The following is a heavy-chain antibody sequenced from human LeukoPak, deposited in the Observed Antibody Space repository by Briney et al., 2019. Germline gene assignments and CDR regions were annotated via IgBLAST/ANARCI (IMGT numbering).Heavy chain of an antibody. CDR3: ARDTNMYYYDSSGPTGGFDY. D-gene: IGHD3-22*01. CDR1: GFTFSSYA. V-gene: IGHV3-30*04. CDR2: ISYDGSNK. J-gene: IGHJ4*02. Sequence: PGGSLRLSCAASGFTFSSYAMHWVRQAPGKGLEWVAVISYDGSNKYYADSVKGRFTISRDNSKNTLYLQMNSLRAEDTAVYYCARDTNMYYYDSSGPTGGFDYWGQGTLVTVSS.